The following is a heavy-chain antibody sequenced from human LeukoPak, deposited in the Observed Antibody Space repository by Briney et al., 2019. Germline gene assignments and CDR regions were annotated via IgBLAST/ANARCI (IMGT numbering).Heavy chain of an antibody. Sequence: SETLSLACTVSGGSISNSSYYWGWIRQSPGKGLEWIGSLYYSGNTYYNPSLKRRVTISVDTARNQVSLNLNSVTAADTAVFYCAGRLQDSLPLVAGNQSGAEYFHHWGQGTLVIVSS. V-gene: IGHV4-39*01. CDR3: AGRLQDSLPLVAGNQSGAEYFHH. CDR2: LYYSGNT. J-gene: IGHJ1*01. CDR1: GGSISNSSYY. D-gene: IGHD2-15*01.